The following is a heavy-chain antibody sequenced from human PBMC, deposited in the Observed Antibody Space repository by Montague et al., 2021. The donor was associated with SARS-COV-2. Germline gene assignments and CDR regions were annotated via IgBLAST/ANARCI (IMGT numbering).Heavy chain of an antibody. V-gene: IGHV2-70*01. CDR2: IDWDEDQ. Sequence: VKPTQTLTLTCTFSGFSLNTSGMCVSWIRRPPGKALEWLALIDWDEDQYYSTSLKTRLTISKDTSKNQVVLTMTNMDPIDTATYYCARSYGDYRDSYFDXWGQGTLVTVSS. D-gene: IGHD4-17*01. J-gene: IGHJ4*02. CDR1: GFSLNTSGMC. CDR3: ARSYGDYRDSYFDX.